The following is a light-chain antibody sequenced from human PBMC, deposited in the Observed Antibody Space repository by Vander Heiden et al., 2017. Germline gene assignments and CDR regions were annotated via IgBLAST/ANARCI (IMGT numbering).Light chain of an antibody. CDR3: CSYAGSYSVV. Sequence: QSALTQPRSVSGSPGQSVTISCTGTSSDVGGYNYVSWYQQHAGKAPNLMIYDVSKRPSGVPDRFSGSKSGNTASLTISGLQAEDEADYYCCSYAGSYSVVFGGGTKLKVL. CDR1: SSDVGGYNY. CDR2: DVS. J-gene: IGLJ2*01. V-gene: IGLV2-11*01.